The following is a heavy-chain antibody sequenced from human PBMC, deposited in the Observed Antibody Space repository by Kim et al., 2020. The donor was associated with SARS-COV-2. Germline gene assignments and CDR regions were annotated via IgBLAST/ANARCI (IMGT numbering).Heavy chain of an antibody. Sequence: SGVTNYAQKVQGRVTMTRDTSISTAYMELSRRRSDDTAVYYCARLGAFDIWGQGTMVTVSS. CDR2: SGVT. J-gene: IGHJ3*02. V-gene: IGHV1-2*02. CDR3: ARLGAFDI. D-gene: IGHD7-27*01.